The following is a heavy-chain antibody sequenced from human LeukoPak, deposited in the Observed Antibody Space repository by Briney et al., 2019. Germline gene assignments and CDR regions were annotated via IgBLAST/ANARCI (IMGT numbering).Heavy chain of an antibody. D-gene: IGHD6-13*01. CDR3: ASPLFYSSSWSTKYFQH. J-gene: IGHJ1*01. Sequence: SVKVSCKASGGTFSSYAISWVRQAPGQGLEWMGRIIPILGIANYAQKFQGRVTITADKSTSTAYMELSSLRSEDTAVYYCASPLFYSSSWSTKYFQHWGQGTLVTVSS. CDR1: GGTFSSYA. CDR2: IIPILGIA. V-gene: IGHV1-69*04.